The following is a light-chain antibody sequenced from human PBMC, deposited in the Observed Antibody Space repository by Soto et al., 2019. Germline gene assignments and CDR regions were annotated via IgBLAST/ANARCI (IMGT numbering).Light chain of an antibody. Sequence: QSVLTQPPSVSAAPRQKVTISCSGSSSNIGNNYVSWYQQLPGTAPKLLIYDNNKRPSGIPDRFSGSKSGTSATLAITGLQTGDEADYYCGTWDSSLYAVVFAGGTKLTVL. CDR1: SSNIGNNY. CDR2: DNN. J-gene: IGLJ2*01. CDR3: GTWDSSLYAVV. V-gene: IGLV1-51*01.